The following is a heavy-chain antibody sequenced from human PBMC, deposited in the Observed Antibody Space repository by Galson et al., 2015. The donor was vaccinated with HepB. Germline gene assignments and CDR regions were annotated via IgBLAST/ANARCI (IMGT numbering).Heavy chain of an antibody. Sequence: SETLSLTCAVYGGSFSGYYWGWIRQPPGKGLEWIGEINHSGSTNYNPSLKSRVTISVDTSKNQFSLKLSSVTAADTAVYYCASSTIVVVVDAFDIWGQGTMVTVSS. CDR2: INHSGST. J-gene: IGHJ3*02. CDR3: ASSTIVVVVDAFDI. CDR1: GGSFSGYY. D-gene: IGHD3-22*01. V-gene: IGHV4-34*01.